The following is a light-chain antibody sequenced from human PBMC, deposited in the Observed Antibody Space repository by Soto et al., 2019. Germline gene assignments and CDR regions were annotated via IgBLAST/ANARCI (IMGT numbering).Light chain of an antibody. Sequence: IVLAQDPGALSLSPGERATLSCRASQSVSSSYLAWYQQKPGQSPRLLIYGASSRATGIPDRFSGSGSGTDFTLTVSRLEPEDFAVYYCQQYSISPLTFGGGAKVDIK. CDR1: QSVSSSY. CDR2: GAS. V-gene: IGKV3-20*01. CDR3: QQYSISPLT. J-gene: IGKJ4*01.